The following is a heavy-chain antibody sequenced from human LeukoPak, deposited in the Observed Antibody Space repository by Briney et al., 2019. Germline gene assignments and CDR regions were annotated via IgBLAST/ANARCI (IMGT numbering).Heavy chain of an antibody. D-gene: IGHD6-19*01. CDR3: ARDRFTRSYSGFDAFDF. Sequence: GSLRLSCEASGFTFRTCSMNWDRQAPGKGPEWISYISGSGGAIYYTDSVKGRFTVSRDNDKNTLYLQMNSLRAEDTAVYFCARDRFTRSYSGFDAFDFWGQGTMVTVSS. J-gene: IGHJ3*01. CDR1: GFTFRTCS. V-gene: IGHV3-48*04. CDR2: ISGSGGAI.